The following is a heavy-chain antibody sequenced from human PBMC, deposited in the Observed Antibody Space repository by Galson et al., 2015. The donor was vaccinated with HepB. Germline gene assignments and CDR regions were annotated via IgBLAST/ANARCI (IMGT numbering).Heavy chain of an antibody. D-gene: IGHD2/OR15-2a*01. J-gene: IGHJ3*02. CDR1: GYSFTNYW. Sequence: QSGAEVKKPGESLKISCKASGYSFTNYWIGWLRQMPGKGLEWMGIIYPGDSDTRYSPSFQGQVTISADKSISTAYLQWSSLKASDTAMYYCARDDSSTYNYKAFDIWGQGTRVTVSS. V-gene: IGHV5-51*01. CDR2: IYPGDSDT. CDR3: ARDDSSTYNYKAFDI.